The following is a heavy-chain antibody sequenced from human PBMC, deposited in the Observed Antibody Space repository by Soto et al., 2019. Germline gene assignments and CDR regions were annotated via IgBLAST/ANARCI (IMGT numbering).Heavy chain of an antibody. Sequence: ASVKVSCKASGYTSTSYDINWVRQATGQGLEWMGWMNPNSGNTGYAQKFQGRVTMTRNTSISTAYMELSSLRSEDTAVYYCAREQVRGGSYYYYYYMDVWGKGTTVTVSS. J-gene: IGHJ6*03. CDR1: GYTSTSYD. CDR3: AREQVRGGSYYYYYYMDV. D-gene: IGHD3-10*01. CDR2: MNPNSGNT. V-gene: IGHV1-8*01.